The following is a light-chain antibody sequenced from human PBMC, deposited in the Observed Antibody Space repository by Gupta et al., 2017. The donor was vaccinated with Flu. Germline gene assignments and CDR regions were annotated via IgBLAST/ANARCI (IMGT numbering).Light chain of an antibody. Sequence: DIQMTQSPSSLSASVGDRVTITCRASQSISSYLNWYQQKPGKAPKLLIYAASSLQSGVPSRFSGSGSGTDFTLTISSLQPEDFATYYCQQSDRLGSSFGQGTKLEIK. V-gene: IGKV1-39*01. CDR2: AAS. CDR3: QQSDRLGSS. J-gene: IGKJ2*04. CDR1: QSISSY.